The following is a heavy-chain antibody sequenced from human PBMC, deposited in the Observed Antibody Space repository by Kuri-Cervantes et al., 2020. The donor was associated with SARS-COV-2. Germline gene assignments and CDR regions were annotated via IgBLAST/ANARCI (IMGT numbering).Heavy chain of an antibody. CDR3: ARDGSRYSTSSFNYYYYMDV. Sequence: GESLKISCAASGFIFSGYCMTWVRQAPGKGLEWVSFISSSSNYIYYADSLKGRLTISRGNAKNSLYLQMNSPRAEDTAVYYCARDGSRYSTSSFNYYYYMDVWGKGTTVTVSS. J-gene: IGHJ6*03. CDR2: ISSSSNYI. V-gene: IGHV3-21*01. CDR1: GFIFSGYC. D-gene: IGHD6-6*01.